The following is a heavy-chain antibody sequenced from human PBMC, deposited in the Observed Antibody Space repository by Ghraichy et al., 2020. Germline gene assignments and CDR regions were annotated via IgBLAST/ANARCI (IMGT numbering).Heavy chain of an antibody. CDR1: ETTISGDT. J-gene: IGHJ4*02. CDR2: ISGSSNYI. D-gene: IGHD5-12*01. Sequence: GEFLNISCVVSETTISGDTMNWVRQAPGKGLDWVSSISGSSNYIDYADSVKGRFTISRDNAKNSLYLQMNSLRAEDTAVYYCATAPLAPPYFDDWGQGTLVTVSS. CDR3: ATAPLAPPYFDD. V-gene: IGHV3-21*01.